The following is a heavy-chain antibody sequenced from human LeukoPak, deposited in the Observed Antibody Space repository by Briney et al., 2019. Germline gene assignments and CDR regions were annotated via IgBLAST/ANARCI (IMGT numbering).Heavy chain of an antibody. CDR3: ARGQGSGSSWAFDY. D-gene: IGHD1-26*01. CDR1: GDSISSYS. Sequence: SETLSLTCSVSGDSISSYSWSWIRQPPGKGLEWIGYIHYSESTTYNPSLKNRVTISADPSKHQLSLSLSSATAADTAVYYCARGQGSGSSWAFDYWGQGTLVTVSS. V-gene: IGHV4-59*01. CDR2: IHYSEST. J-gene: IGHJ4*02.